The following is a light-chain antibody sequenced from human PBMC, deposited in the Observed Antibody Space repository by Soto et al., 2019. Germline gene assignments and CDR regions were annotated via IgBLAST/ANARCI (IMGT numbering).Light chain of an antibody. CDR3: QQYNNWTLT. CDR1: QSVSSN. CDR2: GAS. V-gene: IGKV3-15*01. Sequence: EIVMTQSPATLSVSPGERATLSCRASQSVSSNLAWYQQKPGQAPRLLIYGASTRATGIPARFSGSGSGTEFTLTISSLKPEDFAVYYCQQYNNWTLTFGGGTKVDIK. J-gene: IGKJ4*01.